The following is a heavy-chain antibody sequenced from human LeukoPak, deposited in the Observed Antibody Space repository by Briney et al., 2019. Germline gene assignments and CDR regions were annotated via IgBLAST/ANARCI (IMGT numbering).Heavy chain of an antibody. Sequence: PGGSLRLSCAASGFTFSNYWMSWVRQAPGKGLEWVANIKQDESERYYVDSVKGRFTISRDNAKNSLYLQMNSLRAEDTAINYCATYRQVLLPFESWGQGTLVTVSS. CDR3: ATYRQVLLPFES. V-gene: IGHV3-7*03. CDR1: GFTFSNYW. D-gene: IGHD2-8*02. CDR2: IKQDESER. J-gene: IGHJ4*02.